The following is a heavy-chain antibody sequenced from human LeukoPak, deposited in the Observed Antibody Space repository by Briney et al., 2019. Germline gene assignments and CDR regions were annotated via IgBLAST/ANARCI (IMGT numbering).Heavy chain of an antibody. CDR1: GGSISSYY. CDR3: ARLEYSYGYDFDY. D-gene: IGHD5-18*01. J-gene: IGHJ4*02. CDR2: IYYSGST. Sequence: SETLSLTCTVSGGSISSYYWSWIRQPPGKGLEWIGYIYYSGSTNYNPSLKSRVTISVDTSKNQFSLKLSSVTAADTAVCYCARLEYSYGYDFDYWGQGTLVTVSS. V-gene: IGHV4-59*01.